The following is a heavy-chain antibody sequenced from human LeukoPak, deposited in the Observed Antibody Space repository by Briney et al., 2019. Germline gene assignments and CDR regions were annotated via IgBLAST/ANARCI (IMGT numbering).Heavy chain of an antibody. V-gene: IGHV3-23*01. CDR1: GFTFSSYA. D-gene: IGHD3-3*01. Sequence: GGTLRLSCATSGFTFSSYAMSWVRQAPGKGLEWVSGIGASGGSTYYADSVKGRFTISRDNSKNTLYLQMNSLRAEDTAVYYCARAEGYDIWRGLDYWGQGTLVTVSS. J-gene: IGHJ4*02. CDR3: ARAEGYDIWRGLDY. CDR2: IGASGGST.